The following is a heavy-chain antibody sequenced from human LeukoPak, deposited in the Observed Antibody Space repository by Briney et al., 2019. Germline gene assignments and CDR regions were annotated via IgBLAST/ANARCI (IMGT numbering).Heavy chain of an antibody. CDR3: AREASPGIAVAGVL. V-gene: IGHV1-69*01. D-gene: IGHD6-19*01. J-gene: IGHJ4*02. CDR2: IIPIFGTA. Sequence: ASVRVSCKASGGTFSSYAISWVRQAPGQGLEWMGGIIPIFGTANYAQKFQGRVTITADDSTSTAYMELSSLRSEDTAVYYCAREASPGIAVAGVLWGQGTLVTVSS. CDR1: GGTFSSYA.